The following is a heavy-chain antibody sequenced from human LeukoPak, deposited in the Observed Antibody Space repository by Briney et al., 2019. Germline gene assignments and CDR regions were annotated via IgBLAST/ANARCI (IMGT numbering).Heavy chain of an antibody. V-gene: IGHV4-59*01. CDR1: GGSISSYY. J-gene: IGHJ6*03. Sequence: SETLSLTCTVSGGSISSYYWSWIRQPPGKGLEWIGYIYYSGSTNYNPSLNSRVTISVDTSKNQFSLKLSSVTAGDTAVYYCARGVRQLWTLHGTYSYYYMDVWGQGTTVTVSS. D-gene: IGHD5-18*01. CDR2: IYYSGST. CDR3: ARGVRQLWTLHGTYSYYYMDV.